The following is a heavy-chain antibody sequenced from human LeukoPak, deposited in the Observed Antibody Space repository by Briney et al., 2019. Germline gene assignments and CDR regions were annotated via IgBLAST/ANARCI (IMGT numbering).Heavy chain of an antibody. CDR2: INPNSGGT. J-gene: IGHJ6*02. CDR1: GYTFTGYY. CDR3: ARKGIRFSYGMDV. V-gene: IGHV1-2*02. D-gene: IGHD3-3*01. Sequence: ASVTVSCKASGYTFTGYYMHWVRQAPGQGLEWMGWINPNSGGTNYAQKFQGRVTMTRDTSISTAYMELSRLRSDDTAVYYCARKGIRFSYGMDVWGQGTTVTVSS.